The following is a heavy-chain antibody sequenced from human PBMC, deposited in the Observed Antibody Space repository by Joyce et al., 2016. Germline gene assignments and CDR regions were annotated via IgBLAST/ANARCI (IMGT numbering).Heavy chain of an antibody. CDR1: GCNFKDYV. D-gene: IGHD3-16*01. CDR3: AKDWGNYYYFDY. V-gene: IGHV3-9*01. J-gene: IGHJ4*02. CDR2: IRGNSHFI. Sequence: EVQLVESGGGLAQPGRSLRLSCAASGCNFKDYVMHWVRQVPGKGLEWVAGIRGNSHFIGYADSVKGRFTISRDNAKNSLFLQIDSLRAEDTALYYCAKDWGNYYYFDYWGQGTPVTVSS.